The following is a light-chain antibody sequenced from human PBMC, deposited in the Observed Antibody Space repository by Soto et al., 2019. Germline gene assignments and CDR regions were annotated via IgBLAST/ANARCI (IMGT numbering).Light chain of an antibody. CDR2: DAS. J-gene: IGKJ4*01. V-gene: IGKV3-11*01. Sequence: EIVLTQSPATLSLSPGERATLSCRASQSVSSYLAWYQQKPGQAPRLLIYDASNRATGIPARFSGSGSGTDFTLTISSLEPEDFAVYYYQQRSNWLFGGGTKVEIK. CDR3: QQRSNWL. CDR1: QSVSSY.